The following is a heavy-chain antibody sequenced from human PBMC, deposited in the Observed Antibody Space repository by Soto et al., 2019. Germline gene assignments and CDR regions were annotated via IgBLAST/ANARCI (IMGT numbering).Heavy chain of an antibody. CDR2: FDPDDGET. Sequence: AVSLINRERQATGKGLEWMGGFDPDDGETIYAQTFQGRVTMTEDTSTDTAYMELSSLRSEDTAVYYCATGLLFFRAEDGIRYL. D-gene: IGHD3-3*01. J-gene: IGHJ2*01. V-gene: IGHV1-24*01. CDR1: AVSL. CDR3: ATGLLFFRAEDGIRYL.